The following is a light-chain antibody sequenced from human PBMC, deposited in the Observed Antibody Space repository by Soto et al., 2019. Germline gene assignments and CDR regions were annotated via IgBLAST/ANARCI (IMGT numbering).Light chain of an antibody. CDR2: GAS. CDR3: QQYNNWPIT. CDR1: HSVGSL. J-gene: IGKJ5*01. V-gene: IGKV3-15*01. Sequence: EIVLTQSPATLSVCPGERATFSCRASHSVGSLLAWYQQKPGQAPRLLIYGASTRATGIPARFTGSGSGTEFTLTISSLQSEDFAVYYCQQYNNWPITFGPGTRLEIK.